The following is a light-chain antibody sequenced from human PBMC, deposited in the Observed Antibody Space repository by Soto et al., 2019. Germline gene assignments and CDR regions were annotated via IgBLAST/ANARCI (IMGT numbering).Light chain of an antibody. CDR3: QQYNSWPPLT. J-gene: IGKJ4*01. V-gene: IGKV3-15*01. CDR1: QYITIY. Sequence: EIVLTQSPATLSLSPGERATLSCRASQYITIYLAWYQQKPGQAPRLLISGASTRATGIPARFSGSGSGTEFTLTISSLQPEDFAVYYCQQYNSWPPLTFGGGTKVDIK. CDR2: GAS.